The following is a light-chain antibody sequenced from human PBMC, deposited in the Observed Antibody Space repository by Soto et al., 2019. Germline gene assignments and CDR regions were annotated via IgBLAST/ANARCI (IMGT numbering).Light chain of an antibody. Sequence: QSVLTQPASVSGSPGQSITISCTGTRSDVGGYEYVSWYQQHPVNAPKLIFYNFSNRPAGVSNRFSGSNAANTASLTISGLQADDEAYYFCSSYKSRSTLVFGGGTQLTVL. CDR2: NFS. CDR3: SSYKSRSTLV. V-gene: IGLV2-14*01. CDR1: RSDVGGYEY. J-gene: IGLJ2*01.